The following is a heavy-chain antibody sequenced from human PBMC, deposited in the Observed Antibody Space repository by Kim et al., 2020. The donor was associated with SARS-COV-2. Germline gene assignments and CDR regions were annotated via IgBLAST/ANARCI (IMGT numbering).Heavy chain of an antibody. D-gene: IGHD6-13*01. CDR3: ARVLRPSSSWYGWFDP. J-gene: IGHJ5*02. V-gene: IGHV3-21*01. CDR2: ISSSSSYI. Sequence: GGSLRLSCAASGFTFSSYSMNWVRQAPGKGLEWVSSISSSSSYIYYADSVKGRFTISRDNAKNSLYLQMNSLRAEDTAVYYCARVLRPSSSWYGWFDPWGQGTLVTVSS. CDR1: GFTFSSYS.